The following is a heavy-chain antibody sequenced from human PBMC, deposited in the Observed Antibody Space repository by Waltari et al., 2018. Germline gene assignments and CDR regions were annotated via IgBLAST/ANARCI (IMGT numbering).Heavy chain of an antibody. CDR3: AAPYSYDSSGYALDY. D-gene: IGHD3-22*01. V-gene: IGHV1-2*02. Sequence: QVQLVQSGAEVKKPGASVTVSCKASGYTFTGYYMHWVRQAPGQGLEWMGWINPNSGGTNYAQKFQGRVTMTRDTSISTAYMELSRLRYDDTAVYYCAAPYSYDSSGYALDYWGQGTLVTVSS. CDR1: GYTFTGYY. J-gene: IGHJ4*02. CDR2: INPNSGGT.